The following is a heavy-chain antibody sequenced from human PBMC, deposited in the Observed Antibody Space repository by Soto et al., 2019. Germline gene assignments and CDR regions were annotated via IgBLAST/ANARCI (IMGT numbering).Heavy chain of an antibody. CDR1: GFTFSSYA. CDR2: ISGSGGST. J-gene: IGHJ4*02. Sequence: EVQLLESGGGLVQPGGSLRLSCAASGFTFSSYAMSWVRQAPGKGLEWVSAISGSGGSTYYADSVKGRFTISRDNSKNTLYLQMNSLRAEDTAVYYCAKDPSNYELLYENFDYWGQGTLVTVSS. D-gene: IGHD2-2*02. CDR3: AKDPSNYELLYENFDY. V-gene: IGHV3-23*01.